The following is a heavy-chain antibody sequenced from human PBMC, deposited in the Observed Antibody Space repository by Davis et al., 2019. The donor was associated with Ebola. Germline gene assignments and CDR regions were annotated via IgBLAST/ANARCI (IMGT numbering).Heavy chain of an antibody. Sequence: PSETLSLTCTVSGGSVSSGGDYWSWIRQPPGKALEWIGYVYYPGNTKYNPSLKSRVTISLDTSKNQFSLELTSVTAADTALYYCAREKYQLVDYWGQGTLVTVSS. D-gene: IGHD2-15*01. CDR1: GGSVSSGGDY. J-gene: IGHJ4*02. CDR2: VYYPGNT. V-gene: IGHV4-61*08. CDR3: AREKYQLVDY.